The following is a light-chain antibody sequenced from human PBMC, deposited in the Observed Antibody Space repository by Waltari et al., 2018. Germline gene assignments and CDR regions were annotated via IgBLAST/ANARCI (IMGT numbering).Light chain of an antibody. CDR2: EVN. CDR3: SSYTGWIYV. V-gene: IGLV2-14*01. J-gene: IGLJ1*01. Sequence: QSALTQPASVSGSPGQSTTISCTGTSIDVGTYNSVSWYQQHPGKGPKLIIYEVNKRSSGVSNRVSGSKSGNTASLTISGLQTEDEADYYCSSYTGWIYVFGSGTKVTVL. CDR1: SIDVGTYNS.